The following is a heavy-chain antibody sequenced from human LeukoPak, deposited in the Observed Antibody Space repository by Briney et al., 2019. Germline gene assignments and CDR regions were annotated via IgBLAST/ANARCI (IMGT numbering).Heavy chain of an antibody. CDR3: ARDQGIYNHRIIDS. V-gene: IGHV1-18*01. D-gene: IGHD5-12*01. CDR1: GYTFSSYG. Sequence: ASVKVSCKASGYTFSSYGISWVRQAPGQGLEWMGWISAYNGNTNFAQEFQGRVTMTTDTSKSTASMELRSLRSDDTAVYYCARDQGIYNHRIIDSWGQGTLVTVSS. J-gene: IGHJ4*02. CDR2: ISAYNGNT.